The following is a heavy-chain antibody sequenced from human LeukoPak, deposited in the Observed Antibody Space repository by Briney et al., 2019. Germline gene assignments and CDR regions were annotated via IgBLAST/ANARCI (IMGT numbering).Heavy chain of an antibody. CDR2: INHSGST. CDR3: AGGRPRYQLLWTGQSNWFDP. CDR1: GGSFSGYY. D-gene: IGHD2-2*01. J-gene: IGHJ5*02. V-gene: IGHV4-34*01. Sequence: PSETLSLTCAVYGGSFSGYYWSWIRQPPGKGLEWIGEINHSGSTNYNPSLKSRVTISVDTSKNQFSLKLSSVTAADTAVYYCAGGRPRYQLLWTGQSNWFDPWGQGTLVTVSS.